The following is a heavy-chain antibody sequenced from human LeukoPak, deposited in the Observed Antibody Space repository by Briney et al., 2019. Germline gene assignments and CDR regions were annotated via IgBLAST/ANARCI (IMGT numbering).Heavy chain of an antibody. CDR3: ARDLYYFDRSGYYASDL. J-gene: IGHJ5*02. V-gene: IGHV3-21*01. D-gene: IGHD3-22*01. CDR1: GFTFSSYS. Sequence: GGSLRLSCAASGFTFSSYSMNWVRQAPGKGLEWVSSISSSSSYIYYADSVKGRFTISRDNAKNSLYLQMNSLRAEDTAVYFCARDLYYFDRSGYYASDLWGQGTLVTVSS. CDR2: ISSSSSYI.